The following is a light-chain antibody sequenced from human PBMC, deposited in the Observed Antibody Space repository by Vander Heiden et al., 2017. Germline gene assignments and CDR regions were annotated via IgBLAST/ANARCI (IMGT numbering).Light chain of an antibody. J-gene: IGKJ3*01. CDR3: QHSDSTPHT. CDR1: QSISSY. Sequence: DIQMTQSPSSLSASVGDRVTITCRASQSISSYLNWYQQKPGKAPKLLIYAASSLQSGVPSRFSDSGSGTDFTLTISSLQPEDFATYYCQHSDSTPHTFGHGTKVDIK. CDR2: AAS. V-gene: IGKV1-39*01.